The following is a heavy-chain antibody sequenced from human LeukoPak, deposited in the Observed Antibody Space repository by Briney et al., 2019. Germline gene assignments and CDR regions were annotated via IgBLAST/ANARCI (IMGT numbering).Heavy chain of an antibody. CDR2: IYPGDSDT. CDR3: ARHSRGTIVVGTFDF. J-gene: IGHJ4*02. V-gene: IGHV5-51*01. D-gene: IGHD3-22*01. CDR1: GYSFTNYW. Sequence: GGSLKISCKGSGYSFTNYWIGWVRQMPGKGLEWMGIIYPGDSDTRYSPSFQGQVTISADKSISTAYLQWSSLKASDTAMYYCARHSRGTIVVGTFDFWGQGTLVTVSS.